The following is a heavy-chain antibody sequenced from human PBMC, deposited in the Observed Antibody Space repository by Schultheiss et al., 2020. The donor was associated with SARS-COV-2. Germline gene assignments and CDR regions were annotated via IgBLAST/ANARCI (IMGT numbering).Heavy chain of an antibody. CDR3: ATYGNRDFDC. CDR1: GGSISSSSYY. J-gene: IGHJ4*02. V-gene: IGHV4-39*07. Sequence: SETLSLTCTVSGGSISSSSYYWSWIRQPPGKGLEWIGEINHSGSTNYNPSLKSRVTISVDTSKNQFSLKLSSVTAEDTAVYYCATYGNRDFDCWGQGALVTVSS. CDR2: INHSGST. D-gene: IGHD4-11*01.